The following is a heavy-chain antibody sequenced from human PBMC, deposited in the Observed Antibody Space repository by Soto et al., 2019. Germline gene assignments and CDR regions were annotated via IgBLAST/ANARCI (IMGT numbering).Heavy chain of an antibody. CDR3: ARGAPYDYVWGSYRSGGKYYFDY. J-gene: IGHJ4*02. CDR2: IWYDGSNK. CDR1: GFTFSSYG. D-gene: IGHD3-16*02. V-gene: IGHV3-33*01. Sequence: QVQLVESGGGVVQPGRSLRLSCAASGFTFSSYGMHWVRQAPGKGLEWVAVIWYDGSNKYYADSVKGRFTISRDNSKNTLYLQMNSLRAEDTAVYYCARGAPYDYVWGSYRSGGKYYFDYWGQGTLVTVSS.